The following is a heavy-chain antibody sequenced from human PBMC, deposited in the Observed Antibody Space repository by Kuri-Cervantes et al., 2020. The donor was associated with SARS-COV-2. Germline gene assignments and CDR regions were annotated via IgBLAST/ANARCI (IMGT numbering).Heavy chain of an antibody. J-gene: IGHJ5*01. CDR1: GFTFSSYG. Sequence: GGSLRLSCAASGFTFSSYGMHWVRQAPGKGLEWVGRIKSKTDGGTVEYAAPVKGRFTISRDDSRNTVYLQMNSLKTEDTALYYCTTDPRRMFGWFDSWGQGTLVTVSS. V-gene: IGHV3-15*01. D-gene: IGHD3-3*01. CDR2: IKSKTDGGTV. CDR3: TTDPRRMFGWFDS.